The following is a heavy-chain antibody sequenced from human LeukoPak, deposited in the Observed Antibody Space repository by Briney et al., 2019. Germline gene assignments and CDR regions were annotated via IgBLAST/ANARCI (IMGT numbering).Heavy chain of an antibody. CDR1: GFTVSSNY. Sequence: PGGSLRLSCAASGFTVSSNYMSWVRQAPGKGLEWVSVIYSGGSTYYADSVKGRFTISRDNSKNTLYLQMNSLRAEDTAVYYCAREAAYGDYVEAFDIWGQGTMVTVSS. CDR3: AREAAYGDYVEAFDI. CDR2: IYSGGST. J-gene: IGHJ3*02. D-gene: IGHD4-17*01. V-gene: IGHV3-66*01.